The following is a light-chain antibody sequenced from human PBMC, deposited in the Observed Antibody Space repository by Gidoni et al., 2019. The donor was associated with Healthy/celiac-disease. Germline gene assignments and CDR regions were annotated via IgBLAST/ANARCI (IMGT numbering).Light chain of an antibody. Sequence: QSALPQPASVSGSPGQSITISCTGTSSDVGCYNYVSWYQQHPGKAPKLMIYEVSNRPSGVSNRFSGSKSGNTASLTISGLQAEDEADYYCSSYTSSSTLFGTGTKVTVL. V-gene: IGLV2-14*01. CDR3: SSYTSSSTL. J-gene: IGLJ1*01. CDR1: SSDVGCYNY. CDR2: EVS.